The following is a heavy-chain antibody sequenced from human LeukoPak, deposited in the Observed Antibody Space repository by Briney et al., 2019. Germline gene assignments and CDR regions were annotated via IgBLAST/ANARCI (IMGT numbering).Heavy chain of an antibody. CDR1: GFTFSSYW. V-gene: IGHV3-7*01. CDR2: IKNDGSDK. J-gene: IGHJ4*02. D-gene: IGHD3-10*01. Sequence: GGSLRLSCTASGFTFSSYWMSWVRQAPGKGLEWVANIKNDGSDKYYVDSVKGRFTISRDNAKNSLYLQMNSLRADGTAVYHCARDLTIHYYGSGKSTTNSGQGTLVSVSS. CDR3: ARDLTIHYYGSGKSTTN.